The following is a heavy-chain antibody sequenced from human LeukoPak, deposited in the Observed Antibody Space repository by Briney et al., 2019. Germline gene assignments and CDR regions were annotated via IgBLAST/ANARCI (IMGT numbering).Heavy chain of an antibody. V-gene: IGHV3-7*01. J-gene: IGHJ4*02. D-gene: IGHD3-10*01. CDR2: IKEDGSEK. CDR1: GFTFSSYW. CDR3: ARFIRGVTQSSYDS. Sequence: GESLKISCAASGFTFSSYWMSWVRQAPGKGLEWVANIKEDGSEKYNVDSVKGRFTISRDNAKNSLYLQMNSLRAEDTAVYYCARFIRGVTQSSYDSWGQGTLVTVSS.